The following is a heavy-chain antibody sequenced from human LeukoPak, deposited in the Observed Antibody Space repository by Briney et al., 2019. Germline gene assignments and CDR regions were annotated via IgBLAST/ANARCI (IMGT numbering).Heavy chain of an antibody. CDR2: INPNSGGT. V-gene: IGHV1-2*02. D-gene: IGHD2-15*01. CDR3: ARGYCSGGSCYLGDY. J-gene: IGHJ4*02. CDR1: GYTFTSYD. Sequence: ASVKVSCKASGYTFTSYDINWVRQATGQGLEWMGWINPNSGGTNYAQKFQGRVTMTRDTSISTAYMELSRLRSDDTAVYYCARGYCSGGSCYLGDYWGQGTLVTVSS.